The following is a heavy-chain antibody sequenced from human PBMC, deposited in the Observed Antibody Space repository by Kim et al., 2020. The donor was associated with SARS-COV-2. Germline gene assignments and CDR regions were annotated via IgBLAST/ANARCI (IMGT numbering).Heavy chain of an antibody. J-gene: IGHJ4*02. CDR3: ARGARGTMVRGVLPVNY. CDR2: INHSGST. CDR1: GGSFSGYY. V-gene: IGHV4-34*01. Sequence: SETLSLTCAVYGGSFSGYYWSWIRQPPGKGLEWIGEINHSGSTNYNPSLKSRVTISVDTSKNQFSLKLSSVTAADTAVYYCARGARGTMVRGVLPVNYWGQGTLVTVSS. D-gene: IGHD3-10*01.